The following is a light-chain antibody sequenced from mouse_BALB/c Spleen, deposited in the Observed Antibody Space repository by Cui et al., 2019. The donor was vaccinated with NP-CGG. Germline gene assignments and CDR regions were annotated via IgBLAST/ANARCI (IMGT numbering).Light chain of an antibody. Sequence: AVVDQEYALTTSPAETVTLTCRSITGAVTTSNYANWVQEKPDHLFTGLIGGTNNRAPGVPARFSGSLIGDKAALTITGAQTEDEAIYFCALWYSNHWVFGGGTKLTVL. CDR3: ALWYSNHWV. CDR2: GTN. CDR1: TGAVTTSNY. J-gene: IGLJ1*01. V-gene: IGLV1*01.